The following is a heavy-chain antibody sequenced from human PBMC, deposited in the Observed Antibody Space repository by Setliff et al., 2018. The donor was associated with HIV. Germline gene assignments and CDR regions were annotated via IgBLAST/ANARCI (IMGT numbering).Heavy chain of an antibody. CDR3: AWGMTAIPEY. V-gene: IGHV4-34*01. D-gene: IGHD2-21*02. J-gene: IGHJ4*02. Sequence: KTSETLSLTCAVYGGSFSGYFCIWVRQPPGEGLEWIGEISHSGSTNYNPSLESRVTISVDTSNKQLSLQLSSVTAADTAVYYCAWGMTAIPEYWGQRTLVTVSS. CDR1: GGSFSGYF. CDR2: ISHSGST.